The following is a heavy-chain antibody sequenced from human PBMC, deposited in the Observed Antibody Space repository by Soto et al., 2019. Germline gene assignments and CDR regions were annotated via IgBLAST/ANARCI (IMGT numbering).Heavy chain of an antibody. V-gene: IGHV1-18*01. CDR2: ISAYNGNT. J-gene: IGHJ6*03. D-gene: IGHD3-3*01. CDR3: ARVVRYDFWSGYSPYYYMDV. CDR1: GYTFTSYG. Sequence: QVPLVQSGAEVKKPGASVKVSCKASGYTFTSYGISWVRQAPGQGLEWMGWISAYNGNTNYAQKLQGRVTMTTGTSTSTAYMELRSLRSDDTAVYYCARVVRYDFWSGYSPYYYMDVWGKGTTVTVSS.